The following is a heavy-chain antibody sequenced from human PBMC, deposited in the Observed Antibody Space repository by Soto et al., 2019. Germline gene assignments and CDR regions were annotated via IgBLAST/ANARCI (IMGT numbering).Heavy chain of an antibody. CDR2: ISGSGGST. J-gene: IGHJ4*02. CDR3: AKAATSSWYGGHFDC. Sequence: EVQLLESGGGLVQPGGSLRLSCAASGFTFSTYAMSRVRQAPGKGLEWVSAISGSGGSTYYADSVKGRFTISRDNSKSTLYLQMDSLRAEDTAVYYCAKAATSSWYGGHFDCWGQGTLVTVSS. CDR1: GFTFSTYA. V-gene: IGHV3-23*01. D-gene: IGHD6-13*01.